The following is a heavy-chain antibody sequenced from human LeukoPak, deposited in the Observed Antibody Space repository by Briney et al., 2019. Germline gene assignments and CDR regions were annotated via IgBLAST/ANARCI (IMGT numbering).Heavy chain of an antibody. D-gene: IGHD2-15*01. Sequence: GGSLRLSCAASGFTFSSYAMSWVRQAPGKGLEWVSAISGSGGSTYYADSVKGRFTISRDNAKNSLYLQMNSLRAEDTAVYYCARGGGGSCYDYWGQGTLVTVSS. CDR1: GFTFSSYA. V-gene: IGHV3-23*01. CDR3: ARGGGGSCYDY. CDR2: ISGSGGST. J-gene: IGHJ4*02.